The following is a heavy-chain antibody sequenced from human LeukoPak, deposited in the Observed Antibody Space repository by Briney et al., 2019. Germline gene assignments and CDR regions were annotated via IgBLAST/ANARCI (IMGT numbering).Heavy chain of an antibody. Sequence: SVKVPCKASGGTFSSYAISWVRQAPGQGLEWMGRIIPILGIANYAQKFQGRVTITADKSTSTAYMELSSLRSEDTAVYYCAREGYCSGGSCYSNRAFWFDYWGQGTLVTVSS. V-gene: IGHV1-69*04. J-gene: IGHJ4*02. CDR1: GGTFSSYA. CDR3: AREGYCSGGSCYSNRAFWFDY. CDR2: IIPILGIA. D-gene: IGHD2-15*01.